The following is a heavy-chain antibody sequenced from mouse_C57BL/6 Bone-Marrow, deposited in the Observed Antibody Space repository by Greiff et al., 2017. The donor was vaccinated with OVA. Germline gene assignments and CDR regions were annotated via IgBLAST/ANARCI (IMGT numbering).Heavy chain of an antibody. V-gene: IGHV1-7*01. Sequence: QVQLQQSGAELAKPGASVKLSCKASGYTFTSYWMHWVKQRPGQGLEWIGYINPSSGYTKYNQKFKDKATLTADKSSRTAYMQLSSLTYEDSAVYYCARYDYDGDYWGQGTTLTVSS. J-gene: IGHJ2*01. D-gene: IGHD2-4*01. CDR3: ARYDYDGDY. CDR2: INPSSGYT. CDR1: GYTFTSYW.